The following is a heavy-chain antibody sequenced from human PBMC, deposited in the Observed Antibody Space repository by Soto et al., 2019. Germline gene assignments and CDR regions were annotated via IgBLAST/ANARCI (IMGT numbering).Heavy chain of an antibody. CDR2: IYPRDSDT. V-gene: IGHV5-51*01. CDR1: GYGFTSYW. J-gene: IGHJ5*02. CDR3: VRRSDWFNL. Sequence: PVESLKISCNGSGYGFTSYWIGWVRQMPGKGLEWMGIIYPRDSDTRYSPSFEGQVTISADKSISTAYLQWSSLKASDTAIYYCVRRSDWFNLWGQGTLVTV.